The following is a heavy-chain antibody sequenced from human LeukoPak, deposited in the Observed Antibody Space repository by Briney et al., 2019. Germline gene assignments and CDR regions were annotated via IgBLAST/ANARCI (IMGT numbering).Heavy chain of an antibody. CDR3: AKGTSKPDY. CDR1: GGSISRSNW. D-gene: IGHD1/OR15-1a*01. CDR2: IYHSEST. J-gene: IGHJ4*02. V-gene: IGHV4-4*02. Sequence: PSETLSLTCAVSGGSISRSNWWSWVRQPPGKGLEWIGEIYHSESTSYNPSLKSRVTISADKSKNQFSLKLNSVPAADTAVYYCAKGTSKPDYWGQGTLVTVSS.